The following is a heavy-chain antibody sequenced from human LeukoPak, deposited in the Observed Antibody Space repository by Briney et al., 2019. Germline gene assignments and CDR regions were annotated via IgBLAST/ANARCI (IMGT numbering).Heavy chain of an antibody. V-gene: IGHV3-30-3*01. CDR1: GFTFSSYA. Sequence: PGGSLRLSCAASGFTFSSYAMHWVRQAPGKGLEWVAVISYDGSNKYYADSVKGRFTISRDNSKNTLYLQMNSLRAEDTAVYYCAKGPTVTTGIDYWGQGTLVTVSS. J-gene: IGHJ4*02. CDR2: ISYDGSNK. D-gene: IGHD4-17*01. CDR3: AKGPTVTTGIDY.